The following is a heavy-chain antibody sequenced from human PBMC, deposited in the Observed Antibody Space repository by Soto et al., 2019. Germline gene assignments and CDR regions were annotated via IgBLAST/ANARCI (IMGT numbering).Heavy chain of an antibody. CDR3: ARDFDEYYYDSSGYYDAFDI. CDR2: ISYSGST. CDR1: GGSISSGAYY. V-gene: IGHV4-31*03. J-gene: IGHJ3*02. D-gene: IGHD3-22*01. Sequence: PSETLSLTCIVSGGSISSGAYYWSWIRQHPGKGLEWIGYISYSGSTYYSPSLKSRVAISLDTSKNQFSLQLNAVTAADTAVYYCARDFDEYYYDSSGYYDAFDIWGQGTMVTV.